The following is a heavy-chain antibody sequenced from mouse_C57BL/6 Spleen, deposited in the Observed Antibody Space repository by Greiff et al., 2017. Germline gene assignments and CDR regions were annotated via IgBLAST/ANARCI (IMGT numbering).Heavy chain of an antibody. Sequence: VQLQQSGAELVKPGASVKLSCTASGFNIKDYYMPWVKQRTEQGLEWIGRIDPEDGETKYAPKFQGKATITADTSSNTAYLQLSSLTSEDTAVYYCASYDYDYFYAMDYWGQGTSVTVSS. J-gene: IGHJ4*01. CDR1: GFNIKDYY. CDR3: ASYDYDYFYAMDY. CDR2: IDPEDGET. V-gene: IGHV14-2*01. D-gene: IGHD2-4*01.